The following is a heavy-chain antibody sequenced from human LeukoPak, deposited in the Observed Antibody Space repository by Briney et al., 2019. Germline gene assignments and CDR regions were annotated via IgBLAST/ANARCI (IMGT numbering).Heavy chain of an antibody. V-gene: IGHV1-46*01. Sequence: GASVKVSCKASGYTLTSYYMHWVRQAPGQGLEWMGIINPRGGSTSYAQKFQGRVTMTRDTSTSTLYMELSSLRSEDTAVYYCARGPLEYRGVIKSPAIPYNWFDPWGQGTLVTVSS. D-gene: IGHD3-10*01. J-gene: IGHJ5*02. CDR2: INPRGGST. CDR1: GYTLTSYY. CDR3: ARGPLEYRGVIKSPAIPYNWFDP.